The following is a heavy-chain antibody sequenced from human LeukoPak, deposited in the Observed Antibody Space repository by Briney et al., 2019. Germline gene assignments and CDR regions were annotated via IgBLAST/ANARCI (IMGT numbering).Heavy chain of an antibody. CDR2: IYYSGNT. CDR1: GGSISTYY. J-gene: IGHJ3*02. CDR3: ARDHHNWNIDVFDI. D-gene: IGHD1/OR15-1a*01. Sequence: SETLSLTCIVSGGSISTYYWSWIRQPPGKGLEWIGYIYYSGNTNYNPSLKSRVTISVDTSKNQFSLKLSSVTAADTAVYYCARDHHNWNIDVFDIWGQGTMVTVSS. V-gene: IGHV4-59*01.